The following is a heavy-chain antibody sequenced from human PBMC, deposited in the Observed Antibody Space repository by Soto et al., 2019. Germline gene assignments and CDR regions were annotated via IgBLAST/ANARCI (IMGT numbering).Heavy chain of an antibody. CDR1: GGSFSGYY. Sequence: QVQLQQWGAGLLKPSETLSLTCAVYGGSFSGYYWSWIRQPPGKGLEWIGEINHSGSTNYNPSLKSRVTISVDTSKNQFSLKLSSVTAADTAVYYCARGGPYSRTRRGTFDPWGQGTLVTVSS. CDR2: INHSGST. CDR3: ARGGPYSRTRRGTFDP. J-gene: IGHJ5*02. D-gene: IGHD1-26*01. V-gene: IGHV4-34*01.